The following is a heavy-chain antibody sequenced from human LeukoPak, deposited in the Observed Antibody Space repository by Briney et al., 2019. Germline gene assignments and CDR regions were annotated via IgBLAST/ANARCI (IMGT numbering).Heavy chain of an antibody. CDR3: AKVAPGPFHY. Sequence: ASVKVSCKASGYTFTVYYIHWVRQAPGQRLEWMGWINPNSGVTNYAQRFQGRVTMTRDTSITTAYMELSRLTSDDTAVYYCAKVAPGPFHYWGQGTLVTVSS. CDR2: INPNSGVT. V-gene: IGHV1-2*02. J-gene: IGHJ4*02. CDR1: GYTFTVYY.